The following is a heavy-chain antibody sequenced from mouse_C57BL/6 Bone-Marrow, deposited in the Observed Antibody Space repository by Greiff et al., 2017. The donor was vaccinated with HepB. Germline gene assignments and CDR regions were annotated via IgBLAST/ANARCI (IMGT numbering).Heavy chain of an antibody. J-gene: IGHJ1*03. CDR1: GYTFTDYY. D-gene: IGHD4-1*01. CDR2: INPNNGGS. CDR3: ARRTLNWWYFDV. Sequence: EVQLQQSGPELVKPGASVKISCKASGYTFTDYYMNWVKQSHGKSLEWIGDINPNNGGSSYNQKFKGKATLTVDKSSSTAYMELRSLTSEDSAVYYCARRTLNWWYFDVWGTGTTVTVSS. V-gene: IGHV1-26*01.